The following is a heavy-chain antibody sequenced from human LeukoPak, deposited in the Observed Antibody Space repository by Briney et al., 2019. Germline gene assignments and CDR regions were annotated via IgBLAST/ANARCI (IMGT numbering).Heavy chain of an antibody. V-gene: IGHV4-38-2*02. J-gene: IGHJ4*02. CDR1: GYSISSGYY. Sequence: SETLSLTCTVSGYSISSGYYWGWIRQPPGKGLEWIGSFYDSGNTYYNPSLKSRVTISVDTSKNQFSLKLSSVTAADTAVYYCARVQAKGGYAHFDYWGQGTLVTVSS. CDR2: FYDSGNT. D-gene: IGHD5-12*01. CDR3: ARVQAKGGYAHFDY.